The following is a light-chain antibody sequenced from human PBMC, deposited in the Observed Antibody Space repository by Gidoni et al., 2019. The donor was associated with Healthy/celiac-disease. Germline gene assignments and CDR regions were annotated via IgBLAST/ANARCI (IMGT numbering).Light chain of an antibody. V-gene: IGKV3-20*01. CDR2: GAS. CDR1: QSVSSSY. CDR3: QQYGSSPRVT. J-gene: IGKJ5*01. Sequence: EIVLTQSPGTLSLSPGESATLSCRASQSVSSSYLAWYQQKPGQAPRLRIYGASSRATGIPDRFSGSGSGTDFTLTISRLEPEEFAVYYCQQYGSSPRVTFGQGTRLEIK.